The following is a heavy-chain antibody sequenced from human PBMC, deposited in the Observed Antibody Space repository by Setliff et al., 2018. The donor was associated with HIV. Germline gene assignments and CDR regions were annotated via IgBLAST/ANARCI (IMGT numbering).Heavy chain of an antibody. CDR1: GDIFSEYT. J-gene: IGHJ3*01. Sequence: SVKVSCKASGDIFSEYTFSWVRQAPGQGLEWVGRIIPMLGTPNYAQKFQGRVTITADISTGIGYMEINRLRYDDTAVYYCARDDGGYNYAEAFDVWGQGTMVTVSS. D-gene: IGHD3-16*01. V-gene: IGHV1-69*08. CDR3: ARDDGGYNYAEAFDV. CDR2: IIPMLGTP.